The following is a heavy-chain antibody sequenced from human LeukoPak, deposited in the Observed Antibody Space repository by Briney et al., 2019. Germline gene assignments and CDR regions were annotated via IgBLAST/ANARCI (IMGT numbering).Heavy chain of an antibody. CDR3: AKDRGSYVSCAFDI. CDR1: GFTFSSYD. CDR2: LRGSGGST. Sequence: PGGSLRLFCGASGFTFSSYDMSWVPQAPGKGLEGVSALRGSGGSTYYADSVKGRFTISRDNSKNTLYLQMNSLRAEDTAVYYCAKDRGSYVSCAFDIWGQGTMVTVSS. J-gene: IGHJ3*02. V-gene: IGHV3-23*01. D-gene: IGHD1-26*01.